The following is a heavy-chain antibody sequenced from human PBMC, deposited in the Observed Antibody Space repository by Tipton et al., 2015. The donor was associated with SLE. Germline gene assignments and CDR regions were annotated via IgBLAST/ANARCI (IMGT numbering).Heavy chain of an antibody. Sequence: TLSLTCTVSGGSISSGSYYWSWIRQPAGKGLEWIGYIYYSGSTNYNPSLKSRVTISVDTSKNQFSLKLSSVTAADTAVYYCARAVTSNGFDIWGQGTMVTVSS. D-gene: IGHD4-23*01. CDR1: GGSISSGSYY. CDR2: IYYSGST. CDR3: ARAVTSNGFDI. V-gene: IGHV4-61*10. J-gene: IGHJ3*02.